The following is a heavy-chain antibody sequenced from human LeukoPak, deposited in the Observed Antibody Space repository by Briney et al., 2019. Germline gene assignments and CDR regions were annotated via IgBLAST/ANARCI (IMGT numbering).Heavy chain of an antibody. Sequence: PSETLSLTCTVSGGSISSSNYYWGWIRQPPGKGLGWIGSIYYSGSTYYNPSLKSRVTISVDTSKNQFSLKLSSVTAADTAVYYCATSITMIVVVTSYWGQGTLVTVSS. CDR2: IYYSGST. CDR1: GGSISSSNYY. CDR3: ATSITMIVVVTSY. D-gene: IGHD3-22*01. V-gene: IGHV4-39*01. J-gene: IGHJ4*02.